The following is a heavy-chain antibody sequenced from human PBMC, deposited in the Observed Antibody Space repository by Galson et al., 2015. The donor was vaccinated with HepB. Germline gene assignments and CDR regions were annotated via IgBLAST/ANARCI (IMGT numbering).Heavy chain of an antibody. CDR3: ARVGATNVYDYYYGMDV. CDR1: GYTFTSYG. D-gene: IGHD1-26*01. V-gene: IGHV1-18*01. J-gene: IGHJ6*02. Sequence: SVKVSCKASGYTFTSYGISWVRQAPGQGLEWMGWISAYNGNTNYAQKLQGRVTMTTDTSTSTAYMELRSLRSDDTAVYYCARVGATNVYDYYYGMDVWGQGTTVTVSS. CDR2: ISAYNGNT.